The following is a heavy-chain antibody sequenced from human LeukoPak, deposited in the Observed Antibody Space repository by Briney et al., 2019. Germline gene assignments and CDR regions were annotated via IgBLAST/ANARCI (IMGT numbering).Heavy chain of an antibody. D-gene: IGHD6-6*01. CDR2: INPNSGDT. CDR1: GYTFTGYY. Sequence: ASVKVSCKAPGYTFTGYYMHWVRQAPGQGLEWMGWINPNSGDTNYAQKFQGRVTMTRDTSISTAYMELSRLKSDDTAVYYCARTYSSSNRGQGTLVTVSS. V-gene: IGHV1-2*02. J-gene: IGHJ4*02. CDR3: ARTYSSSN.